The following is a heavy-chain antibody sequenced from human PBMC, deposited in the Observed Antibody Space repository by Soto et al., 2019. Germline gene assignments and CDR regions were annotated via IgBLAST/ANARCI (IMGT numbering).Heavy chain of an antibody. CDR3: AKDYSWSPLREVAAFDI. J-gene: IGHJ3*02. CDR2: ISGSGGST. V-gene: IGHV3-23*01. Sequence: PGGSLRLSCAASGFTFSSYAMSWVRQAPGKGLEWVSAISGSGGSTYYADSVKGRFTISRDNSKNTLYLQMNSLRAEDTAVYYCAKDYSWSPLREVAAFDIWGQGTMVTVSS. D-gene: IGHD1-26*01. CDR1: GFTFSSYA.